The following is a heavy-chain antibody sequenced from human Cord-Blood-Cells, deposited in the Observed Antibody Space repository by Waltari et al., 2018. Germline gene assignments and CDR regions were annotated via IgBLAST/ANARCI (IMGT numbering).Heavy chain of an antibody. Sequence: QVQLQESGPGLVKPSETLSLTCTASGGSISSYYWSWFRQPAGKGLEWIGRIYTRGRNHYHPPLKKRVTMAVETSKNQFSLKLGFVTAADTAVYYCARAYGSGSYFDYWGQGTLVTVSS. V-gene: IGHV4-4*07. D-gene: IGHD3-10*01. J-gene: IGHJ4*02. CDR3: ARAYGSGSYFDY. CDR2: IYTRGRN. CDR1: GGSISSYY.